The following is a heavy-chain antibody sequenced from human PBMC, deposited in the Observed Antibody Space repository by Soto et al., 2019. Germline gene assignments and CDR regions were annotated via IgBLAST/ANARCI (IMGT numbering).Heavy chain of an antibody. V-gene: IGHV4-39*01. J-gene: IGHJ4*02. D-gene: IGHD3-3*01. Sequence: SETLSLTCTVSGGSISSSSYYWGWIRQPPGKGLEWIGSIYYSGSTYYNPSLKSRVTISVDTSKNQFSLKLSSVTAADTAVYYCARRIDYDFWSGYYEFDYWGQGSLVTVSS. CDR2: IYYSGST. CDR3: ARRIDYDFWSGYYEFDY. CDR1: GGSISSSSYY.